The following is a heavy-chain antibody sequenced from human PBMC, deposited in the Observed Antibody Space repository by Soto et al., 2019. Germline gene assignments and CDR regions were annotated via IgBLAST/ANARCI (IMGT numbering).Heavy chain of an antibody. V-gene: IGHV3-30-3*01. CDR1: GFTFSNYA. CDR3: ARDRRVCGSNTCYLNPHGMDV. D-gene: IGHD2-2*01. CDR2: ISYDGSNK. J-gene: IGHJ6*02. Sequence: HPGGSLRLSCAASGFTFSNYAMHWVRQAPGKGLEWVVVISYDGSNKYFADSVKGRFTISRDNSKNTLYLQMNSLRAEDTAVYFCARDRRVCGSNTCYLNPHGMDVWGQGTTVTVSS.